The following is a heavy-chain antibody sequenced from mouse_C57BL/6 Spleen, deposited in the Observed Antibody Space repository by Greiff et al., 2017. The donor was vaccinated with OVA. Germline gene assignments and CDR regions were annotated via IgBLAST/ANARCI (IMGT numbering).Heavy chain of an antibody. CDR2: IYPSDSET. Sequence: QVQLQQPGAELVRPGSSVKLSCTASGYTFTSYWMHWLQQRPIQGLEWIGNIYPSDSETHYTQKFKDKATLTVDKSSSTAYMQLSSLTSEDSAVYYCARWNDYDGFAYWGQGTLVTVSA. J-gene: IGHJ3*01. CDR3: ARWNDYDGFAY. D-gene: IGHD2-4*01. V-gene: IGHV1-52*01. CDR1: GYTFTSYW.